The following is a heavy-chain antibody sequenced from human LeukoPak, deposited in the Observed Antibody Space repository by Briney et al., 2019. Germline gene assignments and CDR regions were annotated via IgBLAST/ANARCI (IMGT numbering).Heavy chain of an antibody. D-gene: IGHD2-15*01. CDR2: IYYSGST. V-gene: IGHV4-59*01. CDR3: ARDRLVVVAAAYYYYYGMDV. CDR1: GGSISSYY. J-gene: IGHJ6*02. Sequence: SETLSLTCTVSGGSISSYYWSWIRQPPGKGLEWMGYIYYSGSTNYNPSLKSRVTISVDTSKSQFSLKLSSVTAADTAVYYCARDRLVVVAAAYYYYYGMDVWGQGTTVTVSS.